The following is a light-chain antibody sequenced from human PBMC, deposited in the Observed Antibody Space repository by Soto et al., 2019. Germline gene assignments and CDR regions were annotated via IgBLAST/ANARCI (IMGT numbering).Light chain of an antibody. V-gene: IGKV3-20*01. J-gene: IGKJ5*01. Sequence: EIVLTQSPGTLSLSPGERATLSCRASESVTSSYLAWYQQKPGQAPRLLIYGASNRATGIPDRFSGSGSGTDFTLTISRLEPEDFAVYYCQQYGSSPITFGRGTRLEI. CDR2: GAS. CDR3: QQYGSSPIT. CDR1: ESVTSSY.